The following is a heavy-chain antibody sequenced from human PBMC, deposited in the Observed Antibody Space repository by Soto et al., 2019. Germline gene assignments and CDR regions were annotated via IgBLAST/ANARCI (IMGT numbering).Heavy chain of an antibody. CDR1: GFTVSGNY. J-gene: IGHJ6*02. CDR2: IYSGGIT. Sequence: PGGSLRLSCASSGFTVSGNYMSWDHQAPGKVLKWVSVIYSGGITYYADSVKGRFTISRDNSKNTLYLQMNSLRAEDTAVYYCARDRRVFRYGMDVWGQVTTVTVSS. V-gene: IGHV3-53*01. CDR3: ARDRRVFRYGMDV. D-gene: IGHD2-8*01.